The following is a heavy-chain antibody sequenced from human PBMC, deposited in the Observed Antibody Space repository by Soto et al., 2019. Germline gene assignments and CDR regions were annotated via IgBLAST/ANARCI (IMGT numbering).Heavy chain of an antibody. D-gene: IGHD6-13*01. CDR1: GFTFSSYE. V-gene: IGHV3-48*03. CDR2: ISGSGSTI. J-gene: IGHJ4*02. CDR3: ARAHSSWDLFDY. Sequence: PGGSLRLSCAASGFTFSSYEMNWVRQAPGKGLEWVSYISGSGSTISYADSVKGRFTISRDNAKNSLSLLMNSLRAEDTAVYYCARAHSSWDLFDYWGQGTLVTVSS.